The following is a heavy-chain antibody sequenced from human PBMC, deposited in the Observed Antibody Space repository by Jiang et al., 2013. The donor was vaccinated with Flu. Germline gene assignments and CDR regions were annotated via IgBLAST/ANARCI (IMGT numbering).Heavy chain of an antibody. D-gene: IGHD3-22*01. V-gene: IGHV4-61*01. Sequence: LLKPSETLSLTCTVSGGSVSSGSYYWSWIRQPPGKGLEWIGYIYYSGSTNYNPSLKSRVTISVDTSKNQFSLKLSSVTAADTAVYYCARFNYYDSSGYSDAFDIWGQGTMVTVSS. CDR2: IYYSGST. CDR1: GGSVSSGSYY. CDR3: ARFNYYDSSGYSDAFDI. J-gene: IGHJ3*02.